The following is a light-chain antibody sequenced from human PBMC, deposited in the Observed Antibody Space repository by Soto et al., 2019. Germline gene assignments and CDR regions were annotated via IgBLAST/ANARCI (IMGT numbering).Light chain of an antibody. Sequence: EIVLTQSPATLSLSPGERATLSCRASQSISSYLAWYQQKRGQAPRLLIYDASNRATGIPARFSGSGSGTDFTLTISSLEPEDFAVYYCQQRSNWLTFGGGTKADIK. CDR3: QQRSNWLT. CDR1: QSISSY. J-gene: IGKJ4*01. CDR2: DAS. V-gene: IGKV3-11*01.